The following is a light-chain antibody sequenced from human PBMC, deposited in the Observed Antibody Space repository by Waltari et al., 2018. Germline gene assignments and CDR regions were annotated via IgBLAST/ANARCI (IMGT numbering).Light chain of an antibody. J-gene: IGKJ4*01. Sequence: EIVLTQSPATLSLSPGERATLSCRASQSLRRPLSWYQQKPGQAPRLLIYGASNRATDTPARFSGSGSGTDFTLTISSLEPEDFAVYYCQQRSNWLTFGGGTKVEIK. CDR3: QQRSNWLT. CDR2: GAS. CDR1: QSLRRP. V-gene: IGKV3-11*01.